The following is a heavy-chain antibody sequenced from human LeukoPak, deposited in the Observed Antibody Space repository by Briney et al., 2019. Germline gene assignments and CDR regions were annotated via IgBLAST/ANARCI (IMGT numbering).Heavy chain of an antibody. CDR3: ARDLGYSSSWYSWFDP. Sequence: SETLSLTCTVSGGSISSYYWSWIRQPAGKGLEWIGRIYTSGSTNYNPSLKSRVTTSVDTSKNQFSLKLSSVTAADTAVYYCARDLGYSSSWYSWFDPWGQGTLVTVSS. CDR1: GGSISSYY. D-gene: IGHD6-13*01. J-gene: IGHJ5*02. CDR2: IYTSGST. V-gene: IGHV4-4*07.